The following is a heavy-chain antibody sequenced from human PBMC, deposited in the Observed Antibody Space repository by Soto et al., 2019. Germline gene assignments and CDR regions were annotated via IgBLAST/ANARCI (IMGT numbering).Heavy chain of an antibody. J-gene: IGHJ4*02. CDR1: GGSFRGYY. V-gene: IGHV4-34*01. CDR2: INHRGST. CDR3: ARVDDY. Sequence: ASETLSLTCAVYGGSFRGYYWSWIRQPPGKGLEWIGEINHRGSTKYNPSLKSRVTMSVDTSKNQFSLKLSSVTAADTAVYYCARVDDYWSQGTLVTVSS.